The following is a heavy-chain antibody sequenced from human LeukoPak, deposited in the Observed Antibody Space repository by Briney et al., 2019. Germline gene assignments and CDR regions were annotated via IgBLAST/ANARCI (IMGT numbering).Heavy chain of an antibody. D-gene: IGHD3-22*01. CDR2: IHPNSGDT. Sequence: ASVKVSCKASGYTFTGYYMHWVRQAPGQGLEWIGWIHPNSGDTNYAQNFQGRVTMTRDTSISTAYMELSRLRSDDTAVYYCATELRSGYFDYWGQGTLVTVSS. CDR3: ATELRSGYFDY. J-gene: IGHJ4*02. V-gene: IGHV1-2*02. CDR1: GYTFTGYY.